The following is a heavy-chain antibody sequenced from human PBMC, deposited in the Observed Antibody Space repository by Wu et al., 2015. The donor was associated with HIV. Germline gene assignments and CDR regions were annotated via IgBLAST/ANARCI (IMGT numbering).Heavy chain of an antibody. J-gene: IGHJ5*01. D-gene: IGHD4/OR15-4a*01. Sequence: LVQSGPEAKRPGASVKVSCKASYILPSYPIGWVRQAPGQRLEWMGWMNPSNGHIQPAQKFQDRISMSTDNSAHTAYMELRSLTSDDAAIYFCARVQFDPDYYTYFDLWGQGTLVTVSS. CDR2: MNPSNGHI. V-gene: IGHV1-18*01. CDR1: YILPSYP. CDR3: ARVQFDPDYYTYFDL.